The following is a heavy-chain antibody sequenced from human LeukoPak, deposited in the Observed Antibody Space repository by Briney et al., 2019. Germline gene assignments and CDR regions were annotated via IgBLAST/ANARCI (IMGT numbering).Heavy chain of an antibody. V-gene: IGHV3-23*01. Sequence: GGSLRLSCAASGFTFSDYYMSWIRQAPGKGLEWVSAISGSGGSTYYADSVKGRFTISRDNSKNTLYLQMNSLRAEDTAVYYCAKDNYDILTEYFDYWGQGTLVTVSS. D-gene: IGHD3-9*01. CDR3: AKDNYDILTEYFDY. CDR1: GFTFSDYY. J-gene: IGHJ4*02. CDR2: ISGSGGST.